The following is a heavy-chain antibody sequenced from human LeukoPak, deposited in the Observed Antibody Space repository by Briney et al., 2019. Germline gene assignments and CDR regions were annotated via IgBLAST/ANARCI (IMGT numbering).Heavy chain of an antibody. D-gene: IGHD6-13*01. V-gene: IGHV3-23*01. CDR1: GFTFSTYA. Sequence: GGSLRLSCAASGFTFSTYAMSWVRQAPGKGLEWVSAISGSGGSTYYADSVKGRFTISRDNSKNTLNLQMNSLRAEDTAVYYCAKGYVGRGNLAAGSYYYYYYMDVWGKGTAVTLSS. CDR2: ISGSGGST. J-gene: IGHJ6*03. CDR3: AKGYVGRGNLAAGSYYYYYYMDV.